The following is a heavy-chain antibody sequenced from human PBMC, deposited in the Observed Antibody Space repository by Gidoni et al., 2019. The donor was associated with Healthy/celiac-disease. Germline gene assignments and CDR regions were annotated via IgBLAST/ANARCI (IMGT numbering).Heavy chain of an antibody. D-gene: IGHD6-19*01. CDR3: ARDRKWLLNWYFDL. V-gene: IGHV3-30-3*01. J-gene: IGHJ2*01. Sequence: QVQLVESGGGVVQPGRSLRLSCAASGSTFSSYAMHWVRQAPGKGLEWVAVISDDGSNKYYADSVKGRFTISRDNSKNTLYLQMNSLRAEDTAVYYCARDRKWLLNWYFDLWGRGTLVTVSS. CDR2: ISDDGSNK. CDR1: GSTFSSYA.